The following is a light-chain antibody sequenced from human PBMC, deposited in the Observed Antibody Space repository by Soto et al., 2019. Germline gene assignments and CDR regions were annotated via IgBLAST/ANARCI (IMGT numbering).Light chain of an antibody. Sequence: QSVLTQPASVSGSPGKSITISCTGTSRDIGAYNYVSWFQQHPGKDPKLMIYDVTHRPSGVSYRFSGSKSGNTASLTIYGLPADDEADYYCSSYTTFATQLFGTGTKLTVL. CDR3: SSYTTFATQL. CDR1: SRDIGAYNY. V-gene: IGLV2-14*03. CDR2: DVT. J-gene: IGLJ1*01.